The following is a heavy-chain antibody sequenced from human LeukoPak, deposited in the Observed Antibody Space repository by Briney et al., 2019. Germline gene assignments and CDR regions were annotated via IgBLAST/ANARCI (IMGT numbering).Heavy chain of an antibody. V-gene: IGHV5-51*01. CDR1: GFSFTSYW. CDR3: ASAIVEAQAADHTFDI. CDR2: IYPTDSET. D-gene: IGHD2-15*01. J-gene: IGHJ3*02. Sequence: GESLKISCRGSGFSFTSYWIAWVRQVPGKGLECMGIIYPTDSETRLSALFEDQVTISADKSISTAYLQWNSLKASDTALDYCASAIVEAQAADHTFDIWGQGPMAIVSS.